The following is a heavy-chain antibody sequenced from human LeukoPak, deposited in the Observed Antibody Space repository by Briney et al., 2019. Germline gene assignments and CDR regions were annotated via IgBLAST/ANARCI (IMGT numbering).Heavy chain of an antibody. CDR1: GFTFSTYV. V-gene: IGHV3-23*01. Sequence: GGSLRLSCAASGFTFSTYVMSWVRQAPGKGPEWVSAISGSGGSTYYADSVKGRFTISTDNSKNTLYLQMNSLGADDTAVYYCAKGNWRYFDYWGQGTLVTVSS. J-gene: IGHJ4*02. D-gene: IGHD1-1*01. CDR2: ISGSGGST. CDR3: AKGNWRYFDY.